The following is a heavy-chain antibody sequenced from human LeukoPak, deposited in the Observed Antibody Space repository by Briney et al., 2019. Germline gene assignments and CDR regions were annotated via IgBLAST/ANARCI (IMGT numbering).Heavy chain of an antibody. V-gene: IGHV3-30*02. Sequence: PGGSLRLSCAASGFTFSSYGMHWVRQAPGKGLEWVAFIRYDGSNKYYADSVKGRFTISRDKSKNTLYLQMNSLRAEDTAVYYCAKTDYWLSPDYYYYGMDVWGQGTTVTVSS. J-gene: IGHJ6*02. CDR3: AKTDYWLSPDYYYYGMDV. D-gene: IGHD3-9*01. CDR2: IRYDGSNK. CDR1: GFTFSSYG.